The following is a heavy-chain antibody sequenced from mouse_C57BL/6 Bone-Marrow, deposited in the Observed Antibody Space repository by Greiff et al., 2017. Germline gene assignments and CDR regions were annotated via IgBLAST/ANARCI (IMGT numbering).Heavy chain of an antibody. CDR3: TTLGGTYFYWYFDV. V-gene: IGHV14-4*01. CDR1: GFNIKDDY. Sequence: VQLMQSGAELVRPGASVKLSCTASGFNIKDDYMPWVQQRPEQGLEWIGWIDPENGDTEYASKFQGKATITADTSSNTAYLQLSSLTSEDTAVYYCTTLGGTYFYWYFDVWGTGTTVTVSS. CDR2: IDPENGDT. J-gene: IGHJ1*03. D-gene: IGHD1-1*02.